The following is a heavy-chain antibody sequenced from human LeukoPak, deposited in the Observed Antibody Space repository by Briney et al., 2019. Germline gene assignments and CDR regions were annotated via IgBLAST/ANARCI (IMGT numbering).Heavy chain of an antibody. D-gene: IGHD6-13*01. CDR1: GFTVSDNY. Sequence: PGGSLRLSCAASGFTVSDNYISWVRQAPGKGLEWVSVMYRRGDTYYANSVNGRFTFSRDISKNTLYLQMNGLRTEDTAMYYCARDAPQVPAAGVLASWGQRTLVIVSS. J-gene: IGHJ5*02. CDR2: MYRRGDT. CDR3: ARDAPQVPAAGVLAS. V-gene: IGHV3-53*01.